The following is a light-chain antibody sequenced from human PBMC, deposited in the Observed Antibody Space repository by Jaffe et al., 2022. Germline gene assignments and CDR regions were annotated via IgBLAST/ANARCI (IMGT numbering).Light chain of an antibody. Sequence: EIVLTQSPGTLSLSPGERATLSCRASQSVSSNYLAWYQQKPGQAPRLLIYGASNRATGIPDRFSGGGSGTDFTLTISNRLEPEDSAVYYCQLYGSSVTFGGGTKVEIK. CDR2: GAS. V-gene: IGKV3-20*01. CDR1: QSVSSNY. J-gene: IGKJ4*01. CDR3: QLYGSSVT.